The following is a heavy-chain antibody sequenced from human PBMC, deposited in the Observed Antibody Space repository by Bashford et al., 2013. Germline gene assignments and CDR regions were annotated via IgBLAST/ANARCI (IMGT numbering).Heavy chain of an antibody. Sequence: ASVKVSCKASGYIFIGYNMHWVRQGPGQGLEWMGWINPNSGGTKYAQKFQGRVTMTTDMSINTAYMELRSLRTDDTAVYYCARMGLWSTPIDLWGQGTLVTVSS. CDR1: GYIFIGYN. D-gene: IGHD2-15*01. V-gene: IGHV1-2*02. J-gene: IGHJ5*02. CDR2: INPNSGGT. CDR3: ARMGLWSTPIDL.